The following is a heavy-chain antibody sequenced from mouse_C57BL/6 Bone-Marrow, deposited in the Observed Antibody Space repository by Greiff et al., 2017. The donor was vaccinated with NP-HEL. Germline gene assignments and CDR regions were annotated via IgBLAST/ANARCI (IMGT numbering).Heavy chain of an antibody. J-gene: IGHJ3*01. CDR2: IYPRSGNT. D-gene: IGHD1-1*01. CDR1: GYTFTSYG. CDR3: ARATYYYGSSLAWFAY. Sequence: VQLVESGAELVRPGASVKLSCKASGYTFTSYGISWVKQRTGQGLEWIGEIYPRSGNTYYNEKFKGKATLTADKSSSTAYMELRSLTSEDSAVYVCARATYYYGSSLAWFAYWGQGTRVTVTA. V-gene: IGHV1-81*01.